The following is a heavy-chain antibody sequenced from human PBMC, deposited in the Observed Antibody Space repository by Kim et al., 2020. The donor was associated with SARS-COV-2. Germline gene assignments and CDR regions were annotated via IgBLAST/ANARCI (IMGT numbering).Heavy chain of an antibody. CDR2: IGTAGDT. J-gene: IGHJ6*03. D-gene: IGHD3-3*01. CDR1: GFTFSSYD. CDR3: ARVAYYDFWSGYYPYYYYYMDV. Sequence: GGSLRLSCAASGFTFSSYDMHWVRQATGKGLEWVSAIGTAGDTYYPGSVKGRFTISRENAKNSLYLQMNSLRAGDTAMYYCARVAYYDFWSGYYPYYYYYMDVWGKGTTVTVSS. V-gene: IGHV3-13*01.